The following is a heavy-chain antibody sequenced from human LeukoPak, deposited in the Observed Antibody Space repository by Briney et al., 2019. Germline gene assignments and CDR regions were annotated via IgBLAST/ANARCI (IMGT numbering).Heavy chain of an antibody. CDR2: LSSDGSNK. V-gene: IGHV3-30*18. CDR1: GFNVNSYG. Sequence: GGSLRLSCVVSGFNVNSYGMHWVRQAPGKGLEWVAVLSSDGSNKYYADSVKGRFTISRDISKNTLYLQMNSLRADDTALYYCAKESLYYDFDYWGQGTLVTVSS. D-gene: IGHD3-10*01. J-gene: IGHJ4*02. CDR3: AKESLYYDFDY.